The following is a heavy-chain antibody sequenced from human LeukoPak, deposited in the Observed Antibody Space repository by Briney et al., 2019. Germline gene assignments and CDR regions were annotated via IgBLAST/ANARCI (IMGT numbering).Heavy chain of an antibody. D-gene: IGHD3-10*01. CDR1: GDSISSYY. V-gene: IGHV4-59*01. J-gene: IGHJ3*01. CDR3: ARGRVYFYGSGSRYLDDAFDV. Sequence: SETLSLTCSVSGDSISSYYWSWIRQSPEKGLEWVGCISYGGNTNYNPSLKSRVTISADTSKFSLKLSSVTAADTAVYYCARGRVYFYGSGSRYLDDAFDVWGRGTTVTVSS. CDR2: ISYGGNT.